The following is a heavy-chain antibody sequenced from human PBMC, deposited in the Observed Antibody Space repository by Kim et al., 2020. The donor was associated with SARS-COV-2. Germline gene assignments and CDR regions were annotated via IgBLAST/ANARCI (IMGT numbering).Heavy chain of an antibody. Sequence: SETLSLTCTVSGGSINNSSYYWGWIRQPPGKGLEWIGSVYYSGTTYYTPSLKSRVTISVDTSNNHFSLRLSSVTAADTAVYYCARLIIGVGWFDPWGQG. J-gene: IGHJ5*02. D-gene: IGHD3-22*01. CDR3: ARLIIGVGWFDP. CDR1: GGSINNSSYY. CDR2: VYYSGTT. V-gene: IGHV4-39*02.